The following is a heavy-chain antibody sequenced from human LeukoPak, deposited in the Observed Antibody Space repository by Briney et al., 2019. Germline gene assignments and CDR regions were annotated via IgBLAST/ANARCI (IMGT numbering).Heavy chain of an antibody. D-gene: IGHD1-26*01. CDR2: INHSGST. Sequence: SEALSLTCAVYGGSFSGYYWSWIRQPPGKGLEWIGEINHSGSTNYNPSLKSRVTISVDTSKNQFSLKLSSVTAADTAVYYCARYGVGVTNDDAFDIWGQGTMVTVSS. J-gene: IGHJ3*02. V-gene: IGHV4-34*01. CDR1: GGSFSGYY. CDR3: ARYGVGVTNDDAFDI.